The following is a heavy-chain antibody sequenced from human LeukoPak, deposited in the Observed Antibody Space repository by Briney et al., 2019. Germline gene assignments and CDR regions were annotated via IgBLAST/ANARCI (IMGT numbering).Heavy chain of an antibody. J-gene: IGHJ3*02. Sequence: PSETLSLTCTVSGNSISSGDNYWSWIRQPAGKGLEWIGRIYTSGSTNYNPSLKSRVTISGDTSKNQFSLRLSSVTAADTAVYYCARGNILRGIGAFDIWGQGTMVTVSS. CDR2: IYTSGST. D-gene: IGHD1-26*01. CDR3: ARGNILRGIGAFDI. V-gene: IGHV4-61*02. CDR1: GNSISSGDNY.